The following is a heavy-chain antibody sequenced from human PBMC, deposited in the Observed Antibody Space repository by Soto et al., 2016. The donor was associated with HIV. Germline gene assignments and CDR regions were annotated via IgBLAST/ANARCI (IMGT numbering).Heavy chain of an antibody. CDR1: GFNFSNYW. Sequence: EVQLVESGGGLVQPGGSLRLSCAASGFNFSNYWMYWVRQAPGKGLVWVSHINNDGSGITYADSVKGRFTISRDNAKNTVYLQMNSLRADDTAVFYCARLSGRQSRTYALDVVGPRDNGQPSLQ. V-gene: IGHV3-74*01. CDR3: ARLSGRQSRTYALDV. D-gene: IGHD2-15*01. J-gene: IGHJ3*01. CDR2: INNDGSGI.